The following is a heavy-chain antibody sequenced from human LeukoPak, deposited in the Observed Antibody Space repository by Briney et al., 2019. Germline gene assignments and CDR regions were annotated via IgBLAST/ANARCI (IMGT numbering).Heavy chain of an antibody. Sequence: SETLSLTCTVSGYSISGGYYWGWIRQPPGKGLEWIGSIYHSGSTYYNPSLKSRVTISVDTSKNQFSLKLSSVTAADTAVYYCARANQLGIFDYWGQGTLVTVSS. CDR2: IYHSGST. CDR1: GYSISGGYY. V-gene: IGHV4-38-2*02. J-gene: IGHJ4*02. D-gene: IGHD1-14*01. CDR3: ARANQLGIFDY.